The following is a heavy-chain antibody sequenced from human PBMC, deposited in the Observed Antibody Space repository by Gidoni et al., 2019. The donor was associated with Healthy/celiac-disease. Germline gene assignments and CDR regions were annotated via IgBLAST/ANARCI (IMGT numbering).Heavy chain of an antibody. J-gene: IGHJ4*02. D-gene: IGHD5-18*01. CDR1: GGSFSGYY. V-gene: IGHV4-34*01. CDR3: ARVDTAMGPSDY. CDR2: INHSGST. Sequence: QVQLQQWGAGLLKPSETLSLTCAVYGGSFSGYYWSWIRQPPGKGLGWIGEINHSGSTNYNPSLKSRVTISVDTAKNQFSLKLSSVTAADTAVYYCARVDTAMGPSDYWGQGTLVTVSS.